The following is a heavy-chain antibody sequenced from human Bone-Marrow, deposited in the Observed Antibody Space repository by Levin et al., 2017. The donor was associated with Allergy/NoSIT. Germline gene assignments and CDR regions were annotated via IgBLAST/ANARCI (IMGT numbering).Heavy chain of an antibody. D-gene: IGHD3-10*01. J-gene: IGHJ3*02. Sequence: SETLSLTCTVSDGSLSRNFWSWIRQPPGKGLEWIGNIYHTGTTNYSPSLKSRVTIRIDTSKRQFSLKLSSVTAADTAVYYCARHDGVTIIPGGDALDIWGQGTMVTVSS. CDR1: DGSLSRNF. CDR3: ARHDGVTIIPGGDALDI. V-gene: IGHV4-59*08. CDR2: IYHTGTT.